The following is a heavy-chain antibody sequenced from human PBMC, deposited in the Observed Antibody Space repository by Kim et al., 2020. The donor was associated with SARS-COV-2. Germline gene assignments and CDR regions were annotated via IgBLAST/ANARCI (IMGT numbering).Heavy chain of an antibody. Sequence: SETLSLTCTVSGGSISSGGYYWSWIRQHPGKGLEWIGYIYYSGSTYYNPSLKSRVTISVDTSKNQFSLKLSSVTAADTAVYYCARASIGAAGPYFDYWGQGTLVTVSS. CDR2: IYYSGST. CDR1: GGSISSGGYY. J-gene: IGHJ4*02. V-gene: IGHV4-31*03. D-gene: IGHD6-25*01. CDR3: ARASIGAAGPYFDY.